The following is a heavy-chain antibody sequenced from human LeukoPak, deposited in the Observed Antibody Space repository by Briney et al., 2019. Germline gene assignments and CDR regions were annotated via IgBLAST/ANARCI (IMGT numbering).Heavy chain of an antibody. Sequence: KPSETLSLTCTVSGGSISSSSYYWGWIRQPPGKGLEWIGSIYYSGSTYYNPSLKSRVTISVDTSKNQFSLKLSSVTAADTAVYYCARLLDNLTGYYSPNYYFDYWGQGTLVTVSS. J-gene: IGHJ4*02. CDR1: GGSISSSSYY. V-gene: IGHV4-39*01. CDR3: ARLLDNLTGYYSPNYYFDY. CDR2: IYYSGST. D-gene: IGHD3-9*01.